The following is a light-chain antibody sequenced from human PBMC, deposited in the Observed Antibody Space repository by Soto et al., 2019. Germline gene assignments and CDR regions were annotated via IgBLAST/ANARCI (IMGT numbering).Light chain of an antibody. J-gene: IGKJ5*01. CDR1: HDITNF. Sequence: DIHMTQSPSSLSVSVGDIVTITWQASHDITNFLNWYQHKPGKAPKHLIYAASSLQTGVPSRFTGSGSGTEFTLTIDSLQPEDFATYYCQQSYTTPRITFGQGTRLEIK. CDR3: QQSYTTPRIT. CDR2: AAS. V-gene: IGKV1-39*01.